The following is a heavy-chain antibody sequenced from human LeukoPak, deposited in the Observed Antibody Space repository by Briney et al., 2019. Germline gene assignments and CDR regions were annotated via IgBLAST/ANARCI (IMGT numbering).Heavy chain of an antibody. V-gene: IGHV3-23*01. CDR3: ARDHDSSGYYYGGYFDY. J-gene: IGHJ4*02. CDR2: ISGSGGST. Sequence: PGGSLRLSCAASGFTFSSYAMSWVRQAPGKGLEWVSAISGSGGSTYYADSVKGRFTISRDNSKNTLYLQMNSLRAEDTAVYYCARDHDSSGYYYGGYFDYWGQGTLVTVSS. CDR1: GFTFSSYA. D-gene: IGHD3-22*01.